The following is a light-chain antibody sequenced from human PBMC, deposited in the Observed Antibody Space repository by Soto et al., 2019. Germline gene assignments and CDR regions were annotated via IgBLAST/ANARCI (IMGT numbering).Light chain of an antibody. V-gene: IGKV3-20*01. CDR2: GAS. Sequence: EIVLTQSPGTLSLSPGERATLSCRASQSVSSSYLAWYQQKPGQAPRLLIYGASSRATGIPDRFRGSGSGTDFTLTISRLGPEDFAVYYCQQYGSSPPMYTFGQGTKLEIK. J-gene: IGKJ2*01. CDR3: QQYGSSPPMYT. CDR1: QSVSSSY.